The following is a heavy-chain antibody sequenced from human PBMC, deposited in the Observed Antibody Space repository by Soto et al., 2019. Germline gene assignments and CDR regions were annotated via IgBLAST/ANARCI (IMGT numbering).Heavy chain of an antibody. D-gene: IGHD6-13*01. CDR1: GFSLSTSGVG. CDR2: IYWDDDK. Sequence: SGPTLVNPTQTLTLTCTFSGFSLSTSGVGVTWIRQPPGKALEWLAVIYWDDDKRYNPSLKSRLTITKDTSKNQVVLTMTNMDPVDTVTYYCARVHSSTWYRVFDYWGQGTLVTVSS. J-gene: IGHJ4*02. CDR3: ARVHSSTWYRVFDY. V-gene: IGHV2-5*02.